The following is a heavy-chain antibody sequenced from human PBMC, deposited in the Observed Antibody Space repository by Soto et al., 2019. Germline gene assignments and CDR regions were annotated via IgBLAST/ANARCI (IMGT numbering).Heavy chain of an antibody. V-gene: IGHV4-59*12. CDR1: GGSIINYY. J-gene: IGHJ4*02. CDR3: ARAGGLGAVAVDY. CDR2: VSNTATT. D-gene: IGHD6-19*01. Sequence: SETLSLTCTVSGGSIINYYWAWIRQSPGGGLESIGYVSNTATTTYNSSLKNRVIISVDASKSQFYLKLRSVTAADTAVYYCARAGGLGAVAVDYWGQGTLVTVSS.